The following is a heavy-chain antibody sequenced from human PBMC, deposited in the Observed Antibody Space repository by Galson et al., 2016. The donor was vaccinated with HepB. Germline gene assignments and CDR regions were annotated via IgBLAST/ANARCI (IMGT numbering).Heavy chain of an antibody. CDR3: ARGRYYGMDV. Sequence: SVKVSCKASGYTFTNYNMHWVRQAPGQGLEWMGIINPSAGSTSYAQKFQGRVTMTRDTSTSTVYMELSSLRTEDTAVYYCARGRYYGMDVWGQGATVPVSS. J-gene: IGHJ6*02. V-gene: IGHV1-46*03. CDR1: GYTFTNYN. CDR2: INPSAGST.